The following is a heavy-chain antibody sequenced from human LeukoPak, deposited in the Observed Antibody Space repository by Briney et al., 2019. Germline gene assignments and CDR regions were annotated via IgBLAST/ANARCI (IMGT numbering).Heavy chain of an antibody. V-gene: IGHV3-33*06. CDR3: AKDAERGFDYSNSLQN. CDR1: GGTFIHYG. CDR2: IWSDGSDK. Sequence: GGSLRLSCAASGGTFIHYGMHWVRQTPGAGLEWVAVIWSDGSDKYYAKSVKGRFTISRDNSKNSLFLQMNSLRAGDTAVYYCAKDAERGFDYSNSLQNWGQGILVTVSS. D-gene: IGHD4-11*01. J-gene: IGHJ1*01.